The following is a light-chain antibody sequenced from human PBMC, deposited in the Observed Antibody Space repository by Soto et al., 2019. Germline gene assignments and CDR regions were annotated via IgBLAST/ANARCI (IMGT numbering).Light chain of an antibody. V-gene: IGKV1-5*01. J-gene: IGKJ1*01. Sequence: DIQMTQSPSTLSASVVDRVTITFRASQKIYSWLAWYQQKPGKAPKLLIYDASSLESGVPSRFSGSGSETEFTLTISSLQPDDFATYYCQQYNSYPWTFGQGTKV. CDR2: DAS. CDR3: QQYNSYPWT. CDR1: QKIYSW.